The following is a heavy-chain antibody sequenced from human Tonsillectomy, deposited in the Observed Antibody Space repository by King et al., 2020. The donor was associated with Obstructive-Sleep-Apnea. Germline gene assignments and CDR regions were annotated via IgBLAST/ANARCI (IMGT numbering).Heavy chain of an antibody. V-gene: IGHV4-39*07. CDR3: ASSLRYASGCPSFDY. Sequence: QLQESGPGLVKPSETLSLTCTVSGGSISSNSYCWGWIRQPPGKGLEWIGRIYYSGSTYYNPSLKSRLSISLDTSKNQFSLKVTSVTAADTAVYYCASSLRYASGCPSFDYWGRGTLVTVSS. CDR2: IYYSGST. D-gene: IGHD6-19*01. CDR1: GGSISSNSYC. J-gene: IGHJ4*02.